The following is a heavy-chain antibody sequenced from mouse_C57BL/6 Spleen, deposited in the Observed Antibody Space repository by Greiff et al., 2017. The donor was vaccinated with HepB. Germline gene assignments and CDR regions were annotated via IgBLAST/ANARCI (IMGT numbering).Heavy chain of an antibody. D-gene: IGHD1-1*01. Sequence: QVQLKESGAELARPGASVKLSCKASGYTFTSYGISWVKQRTGQGLEWIGEIYPRSGNTYYNEKFKGKATLTADKSSSTAYMELRSLTSEDSAVYFCARWGVVATGNWYFDVWGTGTTVTVSS. CDR3: ARWGVVATGNWYFDV. CDR2: IYPRSGNT. V-gene: IGHV1-81*01. J-gene: IGHJ1*03. CDR1: GYTFTSYG.